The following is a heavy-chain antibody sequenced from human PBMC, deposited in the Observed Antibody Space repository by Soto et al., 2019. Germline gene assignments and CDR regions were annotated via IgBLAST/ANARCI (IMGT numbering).Heavy chain of an antibody. CDR3: ARHPEAFTIAAAGTGWLDP. J-gene: IGHJ5*02. Sequence: SVKVSCKASGGTFSSYAISWVRQAPGQGLEWMGGIIPIFGTANYAQKFQGRVTITADKSTSTAYMELSSLRSEDTAVYYCARHPEAFTIAAAGTGWLDPWGQGTLVTVSS. CDR2: IIPIFGTA. D-gene: IGHD6-13*01. V-gene: IGHV1-69*06. CDR1: GGTFSSYA.